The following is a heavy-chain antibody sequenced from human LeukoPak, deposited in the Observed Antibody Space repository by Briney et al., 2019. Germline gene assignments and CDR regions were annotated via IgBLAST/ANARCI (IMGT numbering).Heavy chain of an antibody. D-gene: IGHD3-10*01. CDR2: IRYDGSNK. Sequence: GGSLRLSCAASGFTFSSYGMHWVRQAPGKGLEWVAFIRYDGSNKYYADSVKGRFTISRDNSKNTLYLQINSLRAEDTAAYYCAKSYKAQLGYYYYMDVWGKGTTVTVSS. J-gene: IGHJ6*03. V-gene: IGHV3-30*02. CDR1: GFTFSSYG. CDR3: AKSYKAQLGYYYYMDV.